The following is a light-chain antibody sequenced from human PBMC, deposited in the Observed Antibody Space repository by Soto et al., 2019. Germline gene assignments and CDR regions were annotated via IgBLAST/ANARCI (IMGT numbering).Light chain of an antibody. V-gene: IGKV1-12*01. CDR2: AAS. CDR3: QQTYSTTYT. Sequence: DIQMTQSPSSVSASVGDRVTISCRASQGVTSWLAWYQQKRGKAPKLXIYAASSLQSGVPSRFSGSGAGTDFTRTISSLQPEDFATYYCQQTYSTTYTFGQGTRLEIK. J-gene: IGKJ5*01. CDR1: QGVTSW.